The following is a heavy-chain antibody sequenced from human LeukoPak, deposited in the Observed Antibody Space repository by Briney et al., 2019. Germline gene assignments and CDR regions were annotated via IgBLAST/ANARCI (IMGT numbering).Heavy chain of an antibody. V-gene: IGHV4-61*02. CDR1: GGSISSGSYY. D-gene: IGHD2-2*01. J-gene: IGHJ4*02. CDR3: ARDSNYLDY. Sequence: SETLSLTCTVSGGSISSGSYYWSWIRQPAGKGLEWIGRIYTSGSTNYNPSLKSRVTISVDTSKNQFPLKLSSVTAADTAVYYCARDSNYLDYWGQGTLVTVSS. CDR2: IYTSGST.